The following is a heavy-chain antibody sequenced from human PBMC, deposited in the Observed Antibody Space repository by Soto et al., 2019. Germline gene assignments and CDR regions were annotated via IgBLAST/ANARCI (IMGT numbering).Heavy chain of an antibody. Sequence: GASVKVSCKASGGTFSSYAISWVRQASGQGLEWMGGIIPIFGTANYAQKFQGRVTITADKSTSTAYMELSSLRSEDTAVYYCAREEHYDFWSGYSKYYYGMDVWGQGTTVTVSS. CDR3: AREEHYDFWSGYSKYYYGMDV. V-gene: IGHV1-69*06. CDR1: GGTFSSYA. J-gene: IGHJ6*02. CDR2: IIPIFGTA. D-gene: IGHD3-3*01.